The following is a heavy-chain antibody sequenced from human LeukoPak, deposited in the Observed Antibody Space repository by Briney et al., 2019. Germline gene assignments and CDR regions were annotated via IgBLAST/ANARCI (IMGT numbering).Heavy chain of an antibody. Sequence: ASVRVSCKASGYTFTGYYMHWVRQAPGQGLEWMGWINPNSGGTNYAQKFQGRVTMTRDTSISTAYMELSRLRSDDTAVYYCARGNGMGSSWTLFDYWGQGTLVTVSS. CDR3: ARGNGMGSSWTLFDY. CDR2: INPNSGGT. D-gene: IGHD6-13*01. CDR1: GYTFTGYY. V-gene: IGHV1-2*02. J-gene: IGHJ4*02.